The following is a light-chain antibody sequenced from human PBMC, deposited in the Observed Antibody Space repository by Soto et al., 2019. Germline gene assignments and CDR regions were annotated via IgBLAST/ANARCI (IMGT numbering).Light chain of an antibody. CDR2: DAS. V-gene: IGKV3-11*01. Sequence: EIVLTQSPATLSLSPGETATLSCRTSQSVNSYLAWYQQKPGQAPRLLIYDASNRAPGIPARFSGSGSGTDFTLTISSLEPEDFAVYYCQQRSDWPRLTFGGGTKVEIK. J-gene: IGKJ4*01. CDR3: QQRSDWPRLT. CDR1: QSVNSY.